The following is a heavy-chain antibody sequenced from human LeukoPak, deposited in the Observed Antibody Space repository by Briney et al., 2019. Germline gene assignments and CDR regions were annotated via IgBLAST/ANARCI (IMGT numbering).Heavy chain of an antibody. J-gene: IGHJ4*02. Sequence: GGSLRLSCAASGFTFSSYSMNWVRQAPGKGLEWVSSISSSSSYIYYADSVKGRFTISRDNAKNSLYLQMNSLRAEDTAVYYCARGGGQQLVQGDYWGQGTLVTVSS. CDR3: ARGGGQQLVQGDY. V-gene: IGHV3-21*01. CDR1: GFTFSSYS. D-gene: IGHD6-13*01. CDR2: ISSSSSYI.